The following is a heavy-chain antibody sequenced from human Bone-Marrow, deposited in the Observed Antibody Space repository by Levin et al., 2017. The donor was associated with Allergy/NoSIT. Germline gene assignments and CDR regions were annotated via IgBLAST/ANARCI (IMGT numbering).Heavy chain of an antibody. CDR2: IVVG. CDR1: GITLSSFA. J-gene: IGHJ6*02. V-gene: IGHV1-58*02. Sequence: VASVKVSCKASGITLSSFAMQWLRQARGQRLEWIGWIVVGSGDTSGDTKYAQNFQERVTITRDMSTSTTYMELSNLRSEDTAVYFCAADLGYCTSSNCYPKGGMDVWGQGTTVTVSS. D-gene: IGHD2-2*01. CDR3: AADLGYCTSSNCYPKGGMDV.